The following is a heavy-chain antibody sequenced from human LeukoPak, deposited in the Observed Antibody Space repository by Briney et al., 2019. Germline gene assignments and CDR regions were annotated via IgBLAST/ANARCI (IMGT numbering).Heavy chain of an antibody. Sequence: PSETLSLTCTVSGGSISSSSYYWGWIRQPPGKGLEWIGSIYYSGSTYYNPSLKSRVTISVDTSKNQFSLKLSSVTAADTAVYYCASLRERSYYTRGFDYWGQGSLVTVSS. J-gene: IGHJ4*02. CDR1: GGSISSSSYY. D-gene: IGHD5-18*01. V-gene: IGHV4-39*01. CDR2: IYYSGST. CDR3: ASLRERSYYTRGFDY.